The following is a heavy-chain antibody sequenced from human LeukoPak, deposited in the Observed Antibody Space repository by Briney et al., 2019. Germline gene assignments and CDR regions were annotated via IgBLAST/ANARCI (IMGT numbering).Heavy chain of an antibody. J-gene: IGHJ4*02. CDR2: IYYVGST. D-gene: IGHD4/OR15-4a*01. CDR3: ARSKGWPNFYFDY. V-gene: IGHV4-39*07. CDR1: GGSISSSGYS. Sequence: PSETLSLTCTVSGGSISSSGYSWGWIRQPPGKGLEWIGNIYYVGSTYYNPSLNSRVTISVDTSKNQFSLKLNSVTAADTAIYYCARSKGWPNFYFDYWGQGTLVTVSS.